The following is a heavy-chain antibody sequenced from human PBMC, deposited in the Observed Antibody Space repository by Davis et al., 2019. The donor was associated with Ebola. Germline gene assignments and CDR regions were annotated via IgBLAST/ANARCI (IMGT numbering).Heavy chain of an antibody. J-gene: IGHJ6*04. D-gene: IGHD6-19*01. CDR1: GFTFSSYA. Sequence: GESLKISCAASGFTFSSYAMSWVRQAPGKGLEWVSATTLSGASTFYADSVKGRFIISRDNYENTLFLQMNSLRVEDTGVYFCARDPSGGSGWSVGYYGMDVWGKGTTVTVSS. CDR2: TTLSGAST. V-gene: IGHV3-23*01. CDR3: ARDPSGGSGWSVGYYGMDV.